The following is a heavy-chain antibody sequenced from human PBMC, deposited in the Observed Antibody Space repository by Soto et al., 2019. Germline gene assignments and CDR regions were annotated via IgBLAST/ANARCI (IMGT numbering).Heavy chain of an antibody. J-gene: IGHJ6*03. CDR2: ISGSGGST. CDR1: A. CDR3: ANNPDFWSGHAGYYYMDV. D-gene: IGHD3-3*01. Sequence: AGSWVIKDTGKGLEWVSAISGSGGSTYYADSVKGRFTISRDNSKNTLYLQMNSLRAEDTAVYYCANNPDFWSGHAGYYYMDVWGKGTTVTVSS. V-gene: IGHV3-23*01.